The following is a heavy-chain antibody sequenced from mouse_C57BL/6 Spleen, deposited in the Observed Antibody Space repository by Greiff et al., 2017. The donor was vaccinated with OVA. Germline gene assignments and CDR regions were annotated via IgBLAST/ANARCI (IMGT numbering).Heavy chain of an antibody. CDR2: IHPSDSDT. Sequence: QVQLQQPGAELVKPGASVKVSCKASGYTFTSYWMHWVKQRPGKGLEWIGRIHPSDSDTNYNQKFKGKATLTVDKSSSTAYMQLSNLTSEDTAVYYGAIVEKLEGNYHVLFAYWGQGTLVTVSA. V-gene: IGHV1-74*01. J-gene: IGHJ3*01. D-gene: IGHD2-1*01. CDR1: GYTFTSYW. CDR3: AIVEKLEGNYHVLFAY.